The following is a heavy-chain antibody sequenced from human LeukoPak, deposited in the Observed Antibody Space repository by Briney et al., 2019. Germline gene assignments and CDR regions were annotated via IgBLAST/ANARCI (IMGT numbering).Heavy chain of an antibody. Sequence: ASVKVSCKASGYTFTSYAMHWVRQAPGQRLEWMGWINAGNGNTKYSQKFQGRVTITRDTSASTAYMELSSLRSEDTAVYYCARGARYYDSSGQGAFDIWGQGTMVTVSS. V-gene: IGHV1-3*01. CDR1: GYTFTSYA. J-gene: IGHJ3*02. D-gene: IGHD3-22*01. CDR3: ARGARYYDSSGQGAFDI. CDR2: INAGNGNT.